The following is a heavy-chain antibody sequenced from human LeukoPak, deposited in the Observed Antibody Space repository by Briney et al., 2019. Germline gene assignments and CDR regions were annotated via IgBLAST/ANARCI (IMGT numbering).Heavy chain of an antibody. Sequence: GASVKVSCKASGYTFTSYGISWVRQAPGQGLEWMGWISAYNGNTNYAQKLQGRVTMTTDTSTSTAYMELRSLRSDDTAVYYCARDRFRGYYYDSSGYYYFDYWGQGTLVTVSS. D-gene: IGHD3-22*01. CDR2: ISAYNGNT. V-gene: IGHV1-18*01. CDR1: GYTFTSYG. CDR3: ARDRFRGYYYDSSGYYYFDY. J-gene: IGHJ4*02.